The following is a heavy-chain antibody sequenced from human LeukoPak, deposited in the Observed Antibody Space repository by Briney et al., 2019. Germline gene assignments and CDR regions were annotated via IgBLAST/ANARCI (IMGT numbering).Heavy chain of an antibody. Sequence: AGGSLRLSCAASGFTFSSYEMNWVRQAPGKGLEWVSGISGSGGSTYYADSVKGRFTISRDNSRNTVYLQMITLRAEDTAVYFCATPRGEVRLLDFWGQGTLVTVSS. D-gene: IGHD3-16*01. CDR1: GFTFSSYE. CDR2: ISGSGGST. J-gene: IGHJ4*02. CDR3: ATPRGEVRLLDF. V-gene: IGHV3-23*01.